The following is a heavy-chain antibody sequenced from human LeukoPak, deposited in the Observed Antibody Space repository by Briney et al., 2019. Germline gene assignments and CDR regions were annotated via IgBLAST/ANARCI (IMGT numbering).Heavy chain of an antibody. D-gene: IGHD2-21*02. CDR2: IRYDGSNK. CDR1: GFTFSSYG. V-gene: IGHV3-30*02. J-gene: IGHJ6*02. Sequence: PGGSLRLSCAASGFTFSSYGMHWVRQAPGKGLEWVAFIRYDGSNKYYADSVKGRFTISRDNSKNTLYLQMNSLRAEDTAVYYCARGSSVVVTDYYGMDVWGQGTTVTVSS. CDR3: ARGSSVVVTDYYGMDV.